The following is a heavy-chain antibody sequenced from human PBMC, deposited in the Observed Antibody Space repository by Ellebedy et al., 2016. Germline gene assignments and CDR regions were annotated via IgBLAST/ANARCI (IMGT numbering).Heavy chain of an antibody. CDR1: GVTISSSSYY. V-gene: IGHV4-39*07. D-gene: IGHD5-12*01. Sequence: SETLSLTXTVSGVTISSSSYYWGWIRQPPGKGLEWIGSINYSGNTYYSPFPKSRVTISVDTSKNQFSLEVTSVTAADTAVYYCARDPLYSGYQVDYWGQGTRVTVSS. CDR2: INYSGNT. J-gene: IGHJ4*02. CDR3: ARDPLYSGYQVDY.